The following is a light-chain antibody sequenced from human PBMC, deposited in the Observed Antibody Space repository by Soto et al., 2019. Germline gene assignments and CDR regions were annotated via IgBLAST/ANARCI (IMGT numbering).Light chain of an antibody. CDR1: RSVSSRY. J-gene: IGKJ2*01. Sequence: EIALTQSPGTLSLSPGEGATLSCRASRSVSSRYLAWYQQKPGQAPRLLIYGASSRATGIPDRFSGSGSGTDFTLTISRLEPEDFAVYHCHQYGYSPNTFGQGTKLEIK. CDR3: HQYGYSPNT. V-gene: IGKV3-20*01. CDR2: GAS.